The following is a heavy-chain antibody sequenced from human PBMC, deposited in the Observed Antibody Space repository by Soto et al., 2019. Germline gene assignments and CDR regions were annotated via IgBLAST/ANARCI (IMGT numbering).Heavy chain of an antibody. J-gene: IGHJ5*02. CDR2: IYYSGST. Sequence: SETLSLTCTVCGGSISSYYWSWIRQPPGKGLEWIGYIYYSGSTNYNPSLKSRVTISVDTSKNQFSLKLSSVTAADPAVYYCARAIAVAGTGWFDPWGQGTLVTVSS. D-gene: IGHD6-19*01. CDR3: ARAIAVAGTGWFDP. V-gene: IGHV4-59*01. CDR1: GGSISSYY.